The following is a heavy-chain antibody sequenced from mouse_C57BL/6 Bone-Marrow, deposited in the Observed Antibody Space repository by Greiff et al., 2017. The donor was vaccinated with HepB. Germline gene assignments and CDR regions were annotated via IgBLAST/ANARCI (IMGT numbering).Heavy chain of an antibody. CDR1: GYTFTDYY. CDR2: INPNNGGT. D-gene: IGHD1-1*01. J-gene: IGHJ2*01. V-gene: IGHV1-26*01. CDR3: ARGRYYGFDY. Sequence: EVQLQQSGPELVKPGASVKISCKASGYTFTDYYMNWVKQSHGKSLEWIGDINPNNGGTSYNQKFKGKATLTVDKSSSTAYMELRSLTSEDSAVYYCARGRYYGFDYWGQGTTLTVSS.